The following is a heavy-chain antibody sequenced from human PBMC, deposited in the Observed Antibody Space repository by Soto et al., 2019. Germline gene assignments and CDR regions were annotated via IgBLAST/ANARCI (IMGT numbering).Heavy chain of an antibody. D-gene: IGHD2-8*01. Sequence: ASVKVSCKASGYSLTDYHIHWVRQAPGQGLEWLGRINPKSGGTSTAQKFQGWVTMTTDTSISTASMELTRLTSDDTAIYYCARGDSTDCSNGVCSFFYNHDMDVWGQGTTVTVSS. CDR1: GYSLTDYH. CDR3: ARGDSTDCSNGVCSFFYNHDMDV. J-gene: IGHJ6*02. V-gene: IGHV1-2*04. CDR2: INPKSGGT.